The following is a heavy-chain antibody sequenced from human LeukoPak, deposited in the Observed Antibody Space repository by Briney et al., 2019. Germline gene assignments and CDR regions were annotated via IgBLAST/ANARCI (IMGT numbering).Heavy chain of an antibody. CDR1: GGSLNSYF. Sequence: SETLSLTCTVSGGSLNSYFWSWIRQPAGKGLEWIGRIYTTDTTNYNPSLRGRVTLSIDTSKNQFSPRLTSVTAADTAVYFCARGRLDYYDDSGPNRSDWFDPWGQGTLVTVSS. J-gene: IGHJ5*02. CDR3: ARGRLDYYDDSGPNRSDWFDP. CDR2: IYTTDTT. V-gene: IGHV4-4*07. D-gene: IGHD3-22*01.